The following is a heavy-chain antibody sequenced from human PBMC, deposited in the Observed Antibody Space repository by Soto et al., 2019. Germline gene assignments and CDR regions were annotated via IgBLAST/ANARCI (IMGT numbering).Heavy chain of an antibody. CDR2: IYYSGST. CDR3: ARPLTYYYDSSGYYPWHY. CDR1: GGSISSSSYY. D-gene: IGHD3-22*01. Sequence: SETLSLTCTVSGGSISSSSYYWGWIRQPPGKGLEWIGSIYYSGSTYYNPSLKSRVTISVDTSKNQFSLKLSSVTAADTAVYYCARPLTYYYDSSGYYPWHYWGQGTLVTVSS. V-gene: IGHV4-39*01. J-gene: IGHJ4*02.